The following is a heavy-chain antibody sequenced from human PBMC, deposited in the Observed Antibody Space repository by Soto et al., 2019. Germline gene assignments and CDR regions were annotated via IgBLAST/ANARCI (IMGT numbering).Heavy chain of an antibody. Sequence: GASVKVSCKASGGTFSSYAISWVRQAPGQGLEWMGGIIPIFGTANYAQKFQGRVTITADKSTSTAYMELSSLRSEDTAVYYCASVPTGTTFYYYYYGMDVWGQGTTVTFSS. D-gene: IGHD1-7*01. CDR3: ASVPTGTTFYYYYYGMDV. V-gene: IGHV1-69*06. J-gene: IGHJ6*02. CDR2: IIPIFGTA. CDR1: GGTFSSYA.